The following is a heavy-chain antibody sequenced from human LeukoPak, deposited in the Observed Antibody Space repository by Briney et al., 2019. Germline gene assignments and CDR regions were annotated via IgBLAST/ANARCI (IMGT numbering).Heavy chain of an antibody. V-gene: IGHV1-18*01. Sequence: ASVKVSCKASGYTFTTYDIIWVRQAPGQGLEWMGWISGENGDTKYAQKFQGRVTMTTDTSTSTIYMELRSLRSDDTAVYYCAKGRVIYYDTTGYRPDDSFDIWGQGTMVTVSS. CDR2: ISGENGDT. CDR1: GYTFTTYD. D-gene: IGHD3-22*01. J-gene: IGHJ3*02. CDR3: AKGRVIYYDTTGYRPDDSFDI.